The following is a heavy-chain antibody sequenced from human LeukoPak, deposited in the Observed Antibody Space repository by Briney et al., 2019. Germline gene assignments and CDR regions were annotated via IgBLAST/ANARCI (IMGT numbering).Heavy chain of an antibody. V-gene: IGHV6-1*01. Sequence: SQTLSLTCAISGDSVSSNSAAWNWIRQSPARGLEWLGMTYYRSKWYNDYAVSVKSRITINPDTSKNQFSLQLNSVTPEDTAVYYCAKTLGYCSGGSCYGAFDIWGQGTMVTVSS. CDR1: GDSVSSNSAA. D-gene: IGHD2-15*01. CDR3: AKTLGYCSGGSCYGAFDI. J-gene: IGHJ3*02. CDR2: TYYRSKWYN.